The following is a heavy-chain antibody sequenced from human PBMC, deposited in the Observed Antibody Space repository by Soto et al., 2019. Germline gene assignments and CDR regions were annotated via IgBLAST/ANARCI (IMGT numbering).Heavy chain of an antibody. Sequence: GGSLRLSCAASGFTFSSYAMSWVRQAPGKGLEWVSAISGSGGSTYYADSVKGRFTISRDNSKNTLYLQMNSLRAEDTAVYYCASQSSEWLRLASWGQGTLVTGSS. CDR3: ASQSSEWLRLAS. CDR1: GFTFSSYA. D-gene: IGHD5-12*01. CDR2: ISGSGGST. V-gene: IGHV3-23*01. J-gene: IGHJ4*02.